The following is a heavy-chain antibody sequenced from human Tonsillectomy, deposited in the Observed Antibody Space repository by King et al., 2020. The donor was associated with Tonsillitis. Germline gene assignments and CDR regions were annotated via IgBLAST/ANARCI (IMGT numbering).Heavy chain of an antibody. D-gene: IGHD5-12*01. CDR1: GFTFSGSA. J-gene: IGHJ3*02. CDR2: IRTKANSYAT. V-gene: IGHV3-73*02. CDR3: TTENIVAYDAFDI. Sequence: VQLVESGGGLVQPGGSLKLSCAASGFTFSGSAMHWVRQASGKGLEWVGRIRTKANSYATTYAESLKGRFTISRDDSKNTAYLQMNSLKTEDTAVYYCTTENIVAYDAFDIWGQGTMVTVSS.